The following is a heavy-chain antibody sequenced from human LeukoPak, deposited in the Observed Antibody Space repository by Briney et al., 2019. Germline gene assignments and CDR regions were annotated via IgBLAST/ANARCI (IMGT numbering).Heavy chain of an antibody. CDR2: ISGSRGIT. CDR1: GFTFSSYA. V-gene: IGHV3-23*01. D-gene: IGHD4-17*01. Sequence: GGSLRLSCAASGFTFSSYAMSWVRQAPGKGLECVSSISGSRGITYYADSVKGRFTISRDNSKNTLYLQMNSLRAEDTAVYYCAKDGWTVTTYLSDYWGQGTLVTVSS. J-gene: IGHJ4*02. CDR3: AKDGWTVTTYLSDY.